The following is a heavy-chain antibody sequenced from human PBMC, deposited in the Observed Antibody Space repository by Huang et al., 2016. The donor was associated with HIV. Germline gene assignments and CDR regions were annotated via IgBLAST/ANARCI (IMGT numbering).Heavy chain of an antibody. CDR2: INHSEST. J-gene: IGHJ6*03. CDR1: GGSFSGYY. Sequence: QVQLQQWGAGLLRPSETLSLTCAVYGGSFSGYYGTWIRQPPGKGLEWIGEINHSESTNYNPSLKSRVTISVDTSRNQFSLTLTSVIAADTAVYYCARGQGGYYYYYMDVWGKGTTVTVSS. V-gene: IGHV4-34*01. CDR3: ARGQGGYYYYYMDV.